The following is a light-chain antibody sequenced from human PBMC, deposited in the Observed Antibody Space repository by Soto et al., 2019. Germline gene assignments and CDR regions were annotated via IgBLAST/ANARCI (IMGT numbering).Light chain of an antibody. CDR1: QSVNSN. CDR3: QQYNNWPLT. Sequence: EIVMTQSPATLSVSPGERATLSCRASQSVNSNLAWYQQKPGQAPRLLIYGASTRATGIPARFSGSGSGTEFTLTITSLQSEDFAVYFCQQYNNWPLTFGGGTKGDIK. J-gene: IGKJ4*02. CDR2: GAS. V-gene: IGKV3-15*01.